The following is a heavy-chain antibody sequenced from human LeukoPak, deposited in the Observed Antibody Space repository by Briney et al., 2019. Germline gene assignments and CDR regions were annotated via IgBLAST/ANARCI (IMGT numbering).Heavy chain of an antibody. D-gene: IGHD1-26*01. V-gene: IGHV3-21*01. Sequence: GGSLRLSCAASGFTFNTYSMNWVRQAPGKGLEWVASISSSSNFIYYADSVTGRFTISRDNAKSSLSLQMISLRAEDTAVYYYARAGIEWELLSNFDSWGQGTLVTVSS. CDR3: ARAGIEWELLSNFDS. J-gene: IGHJ4*02. CDR2: ISSSSNFI. CDR1: GFTFNTYS.